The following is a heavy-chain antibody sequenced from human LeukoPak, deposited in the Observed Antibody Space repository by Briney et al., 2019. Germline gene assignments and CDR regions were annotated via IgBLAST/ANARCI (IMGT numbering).Heavy chain of an antibody. CDR2: VYSSGST. CDR3: ARLVQNWFDP. J-gene: IGHJ5*02. Sequence: SETLSLTCTVSGGSVGSYYWSWIRQPPGNGLEWIGYVYSSGSTNYNPSLKSRVTISLDTSKNDFSLKLSYVTAADTAVYYCARLVQNWFDPWGQGTLVTVSS. CDR1: GGSVGSYY. V-gene: IGHV4-59*08.